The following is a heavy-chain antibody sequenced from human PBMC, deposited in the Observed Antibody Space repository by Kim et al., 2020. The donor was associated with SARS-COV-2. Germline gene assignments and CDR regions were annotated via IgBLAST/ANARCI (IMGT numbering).Heavy chain of an antibody. CDR1: GGSISSYY. CDR2: IYYSGST. V-gene: IGHV4-59*01. Sequence: SETLSLTCTVSGGSISSYYWSWIRQPPGKGLEWIGYIYYSGSTNYNPSLKSRVTISVDTSKNQFSLKLSSVTAADTAVYYCARGTHLDIVASWGQGTLVTVSS. D-gene: IGHD5-12*01. CDR3: ARGTHLDIVAS. J-gene: IGHJ4*02.